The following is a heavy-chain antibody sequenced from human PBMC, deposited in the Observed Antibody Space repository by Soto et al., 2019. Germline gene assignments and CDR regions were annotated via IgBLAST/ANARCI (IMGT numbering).Heavy chain of an antibody. CDR1: AFTLRSYG. CDR2: ISHDGGNK. D-gene: IGHD6-13*01. Sequence: QVQLVESGGGAVQPGRSLRLSCTASAFTLRSYGMHWVRQAPGKGLEWVAVISHDGGNKYYADSVRGRFTISRDNSKNMIYLHMNSLRAEDTAVYYCAKDPASAAGTFFDYYYDMDVWGKGTTVTVSS. V-gene: IGHV3-30*18. CDR3: AKDPASAAGTFFDYYYDMDV. J-gene: IGHJ6*03.